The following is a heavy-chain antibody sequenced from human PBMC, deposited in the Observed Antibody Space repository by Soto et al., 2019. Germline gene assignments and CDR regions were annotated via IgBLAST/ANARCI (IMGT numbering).Heavy chain of an antibody. J-gene: IGHJ3*02. CDR1: GGCFSSYA. D-gene: IGHD6-19*01. V-gene: IGHV1-69*06. Sequence: QVQLVQSGAEVKKPGSSVKVSCKASGGCFSSYAISWVRQAPVQGLEWMGGIIPIFGTATYAQKFQGRVTIIADKSTSTAYMELSSLRSEDTAVYYCARAGPVAGNHAFDIWGQGTLVTVSS. CDR3: ARAGPVAGNHAFDI. CDR2: IIPIFGTA.